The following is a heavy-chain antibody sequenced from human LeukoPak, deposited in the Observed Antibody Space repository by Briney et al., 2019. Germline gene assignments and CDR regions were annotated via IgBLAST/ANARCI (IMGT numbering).Heavy chain of an antibody. CDR3: ARDLHSGEVDI. D-gene: IGHD7-27*01. Sequence: GGSLRLSCAASGFTFSIYTMNWVRQAPGKGLEWVSSISSSSTYIYYADSVKGRFTISRDNAKNSLYLQVNSLRAEDTAVYYCARDLHSGEVDIWGQGTMVTVSS. CDR1: GFTFSIYT. CDR2: ISSSSTYI. J-gene: IGHJ3*02. V-gene: IGHV3-21*01.